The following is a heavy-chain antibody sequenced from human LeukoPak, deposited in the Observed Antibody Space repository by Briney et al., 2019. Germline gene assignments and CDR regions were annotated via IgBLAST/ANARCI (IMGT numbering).Heavy chain of an antibody. CDR3: ARGIVGATVRTWDY. J-gene: IGHJ4*02. D-gene: IGHD1-26*01. Sequence: PGGSLRLSCAASGFTFSSYAMSWVRQAPGKGLEGVTYISSSGSTIYYADSVKGRFTISRDNAKNSLYLQMNSLRAEDTAVYYCARGIVGATVRTWDYWGQGTLVTVSS. V-gene: IGHV3-48*04. CDR1: GFTFSSYA. CDR2: ISSSGSTI.